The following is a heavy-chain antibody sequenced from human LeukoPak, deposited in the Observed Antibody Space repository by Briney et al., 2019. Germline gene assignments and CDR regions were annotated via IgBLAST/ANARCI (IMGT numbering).Heavy chain of an antibody. J-gene: IGHJ5*02. D-gene: IGHD2/OR15-2a*01. CDR2: INPNGGAT. CDR3: AKPTRISKNGTNWLDP. V-gene: IGHV1-2*02. Sequence: ASVKVSCKASGYSFTAYYMHWVRLAPGQGLEWMGWINPNGGATNYARRFQDRVTMTADTSINTVYMELSRLKSDDTAVYCAKPTRISKNGTNWLDPWGLGTLVTVSS. CDR1: GYSFTAYY.